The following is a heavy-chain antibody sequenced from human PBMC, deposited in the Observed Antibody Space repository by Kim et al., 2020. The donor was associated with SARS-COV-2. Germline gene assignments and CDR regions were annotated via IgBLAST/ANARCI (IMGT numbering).Heavy chain of an antibody. Sequence: SETLSLTCTVSGGSISSYYWSWIRQPPGKGLEWIGYIYYSGSTNYNPSLKSRVTISVDTSKNQFSLKLSSVTAADTAVYYCARHIPLGGGATRSYYYYGMDVWGQGTTVTVSS. CDR3: ARHIPLGGGATRSYYYYGMDV. CDR2: IYYSGST. D-gene: IGHD1-26*01. CDR1: GGSISSYY. J-gene: IGHJ6*02. V-gene: IGHV4-59*08.